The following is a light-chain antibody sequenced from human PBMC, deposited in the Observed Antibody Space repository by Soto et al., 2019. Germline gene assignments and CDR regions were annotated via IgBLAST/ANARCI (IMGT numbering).Light chain of an antibody. J-gene: IGLJ1*01. Sequence: QSVLTQPRSVSGSPGQSVTISCTGTSSDVGGYNYVSWYQQHPGKAPKLMIYDVSKRPSGVPDRFSGSKSGNTASLTISGLQAEDEADYYCCSYAGSSGYVFGTGTKVTV. CDR1: SSDVGGYNY. CDR2: DVS. CDR3: CSYAGSSGYV. V-gene: IGLV2-11*01.